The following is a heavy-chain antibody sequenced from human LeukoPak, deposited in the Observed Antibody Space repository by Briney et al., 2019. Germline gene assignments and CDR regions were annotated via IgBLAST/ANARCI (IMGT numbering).Heavy chain of an antibody. CDR3: ASRSSSWYGFDY. J-gene: IGHJ4*02. D-gene: IGHD6-13*01. Sequence: GGSLRLSCAASGFTFSSYGMHWVRQAPGKGLEWVAFIRYDGSNKYYADSVKGRFTISRDNSKNTLYLQMNSLRAEDTAVYYCASRSSSWYGFDYWGQGTLVTVSS. CDR1: GFTFSSYG. V-gene: IGHV3-30*02. CDR2: IRYDGSNK.